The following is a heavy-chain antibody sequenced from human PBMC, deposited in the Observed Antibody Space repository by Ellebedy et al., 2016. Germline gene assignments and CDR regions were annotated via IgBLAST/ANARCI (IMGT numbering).Heavy chain of an antibody. J-gene: IGHJ4*02. V-gene: IGHV3-74*01. Sequence: GGSLRLXXAASGFTFSISWMDWVRQSPGKGLVWVSRISLDGSTTNYADSVKGRFTISRDNAESTLYLQMNSLRVEDMSVYYCVRGLRWADFDHWGQGTLVTVSS. D-gene: IGHD4-23*01. CDR2: ISLDGSTT. CDR1: GFTFSISW. CDR3: VRGLRWADFDH.